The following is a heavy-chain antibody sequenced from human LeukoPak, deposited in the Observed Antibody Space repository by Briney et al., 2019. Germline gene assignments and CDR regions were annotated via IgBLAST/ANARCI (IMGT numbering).Heavy chain of an antibody. V-gene: IGHV1-2*02. J-gene: IGHJ4*02. CDR1: GYTFTDYS. CDR2: IIPKNGGT. D-gene: IGHD2-21*01. Sequence: ASVKASCKASGYTFTDYSMHWVRQAPGQGPEWLGWIIPKNGGTNYAQKFQGRVTMTRDTSVTTAYMELSRLTSDDTSIYYCAKVKDGGGSRFDYWGQGTPVTVSS. CDR3: AKVKDGGGSRFDY.